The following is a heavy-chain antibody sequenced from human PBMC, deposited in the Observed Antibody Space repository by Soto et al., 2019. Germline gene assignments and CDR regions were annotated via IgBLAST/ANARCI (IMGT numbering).Heavy chain of an antibody. CDR2: INPSGGST. V-gene: IGHV1-46*01. CDR1: GYTFTSYY. Sequence: KVSCKASGYTFTSYYMHWVRQAPGQGLEWMGIINPSGGSTSYAQKFQGRVTMTRDTSTSTVYMELSSLRSEDTAVYYCARFLNGYDSSGGFDYWGQGTLVTVSS. CDR3: ARFLNGYDSSGGFDY. J-gene: IGHJ4*02. D-gene: IGHD3-22*01.